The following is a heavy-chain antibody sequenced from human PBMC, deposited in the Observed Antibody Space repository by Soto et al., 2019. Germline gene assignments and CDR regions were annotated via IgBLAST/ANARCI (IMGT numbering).Heavy chain of an antibody. J-gene: IGHJ6*02. CDR1: GFTFSSYA. Sequence: QVQLVESGGGVVQPGRSQRLSCAASGFTFSSYAMYWVRQAPGKGLEWVAVISYDGNNKYYADSVKGRFTISRDNSKXTXXXQXXSRRAEDTAVYYCARAGCDGGSCYTLVGLRYGMDVWGQGTTVTVSS. D-gene: IGHD2-15*01. CDR3: ARAGCDGGSCYTLVGLRYGMDV. V-gene: IGHV3-30-3*01. CDR2: ISYDGNNK.